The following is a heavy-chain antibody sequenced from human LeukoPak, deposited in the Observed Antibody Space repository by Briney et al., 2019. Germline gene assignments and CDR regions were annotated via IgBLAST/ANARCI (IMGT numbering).Heavy chain of an antibody. Sequence: GASVKVSCTASGYTFTGYYMHWVRQAPGQGLEWMGWINPNSGGTNYAQKFQGRFTITRDNSISTAYLELSRLRSDDTAVYYCARDRLLQFPGAFDIWGQGTMVTVSS. J-gene: IGHJ3*02. CDR2: INPNSGGT. CDR1: GYTFTGYY. V-gene: IGHV1-2*02. CDR3: ARDRLLQFPGAFDI. D-gene: IGHD4-11*01.